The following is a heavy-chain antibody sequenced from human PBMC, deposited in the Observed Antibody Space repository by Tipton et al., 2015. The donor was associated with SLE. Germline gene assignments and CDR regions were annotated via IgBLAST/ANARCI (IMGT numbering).Heavy chain of an antibody. CDR1: GGSFSGYY. J-gene: IGHJ4*02. V-gene: IGHV4-34*01. CDR2: INHSGST. Sequence: TLSLTCAVYGGSFSGYYWSWIRQPPGKGLEWIGEINHSGSTNYNPSLKSRVTISVDTSKNQFSLKLSSVTSADTAVYYCANYFYDATGYQSVDDWGQGALVTVSS. D-gene: IGHD3-22*01. CDR3: ANYFYDATGYQSVDD.